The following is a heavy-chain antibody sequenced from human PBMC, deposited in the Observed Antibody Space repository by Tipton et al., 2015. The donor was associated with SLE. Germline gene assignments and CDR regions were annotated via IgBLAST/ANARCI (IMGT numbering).Heavy chain of an antibody. CDR1: GGSFSGYY. Sequence: TLSLTCAVFGGSFSGYYWRGIPQPPGKGREWIGENNHSGSTNYNPSLQSRATISVDTSKNQFSLKLSSVTAADTAVYYCAGGRTGTRGWFDPCGQGALVTVSS. CDR2: NNHSGST. D-gene: IGHD1-14*01. V-gene: IGHV4-34*01. CDR3: AGGRTGTRGWFDP. J-gene: IGHJ5*02.